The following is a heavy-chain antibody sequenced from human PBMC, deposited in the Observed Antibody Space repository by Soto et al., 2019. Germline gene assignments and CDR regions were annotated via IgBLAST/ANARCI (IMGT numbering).Heavy chain of an antibody. Sequence: QVQLVQSGAEVKKPGSSVKVSCKASGGTFSSYTISWVRQAPGQGLEWMGRIIPILGIANYAQRFQGRVTITAEKSTSTAYMELSSLRSEDTAVYYCARDSPHGVTAIPIDYWGQGTLVTVSS. CDR2: IIPILGIA. CDR3: ARDSPHGVTAIPIDY. D-gene: IGHD2-21*02. V-gene: IGHV1-69*08. CDR1: GGTFSSYT. J-gene: IGHJ4*02.